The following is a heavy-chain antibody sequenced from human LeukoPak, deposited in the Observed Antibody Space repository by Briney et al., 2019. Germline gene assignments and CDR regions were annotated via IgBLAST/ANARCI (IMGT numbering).Heavy chain of an antibody. CDR2: IYHTGST. CDR1: GGSVSGTYY. D-gene: IGHD3-22*01. Sequence: SETLSLTCTVSGGSVSGTYYWSWIRQPPGKGLEWIAYIYHTGSTDSNPSLRSRVTISLDTSKNQFSLKLNSVTAADTAVYYCACSPSNYYDSSGGGDYWGQGTLVTVSS. V-gene: IGHV4-61*01. CDR3: ACSPSNYYDSSGGGDY. J-gene: IGHJ4*02.